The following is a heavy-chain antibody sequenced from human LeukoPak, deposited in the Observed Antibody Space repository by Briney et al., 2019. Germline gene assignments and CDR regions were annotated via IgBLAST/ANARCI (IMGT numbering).Heavy chain of an antibody. Sequence: SETLSLTCAVYGESFSGYYWSWIRQPPGKGLEWVGEINHSGSTNYNPSLKSRVTISVDTSKNQFSLKLSSVTAADTAVYYCARVSGYDWESFYDYWGQGTLVTVSS. CDR1: GESFSGYY. V-gene: IGHV4-34*01. J-gene: IGHJ4*02. CDR2: INHSGST. CDR3: ARVSGYDWESFYDY. D-gene: IGHD5-12*01.